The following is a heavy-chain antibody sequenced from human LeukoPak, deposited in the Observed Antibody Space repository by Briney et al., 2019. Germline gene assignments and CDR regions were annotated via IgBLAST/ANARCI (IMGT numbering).Heavy chain of an antibody. Sequence: GGSLRLSCAASGFTFSSYSMNWVRQAPGKGLEWVSSISSSSSYIYYADSVKGRFTISRDNAKNSLYLQMNSLRAEDTAVYYCARPASHTYSSGLHLDYWGQGTLVTVSS. J-gene: IGHJ4*02. CDR2: ISSSSSYI. CDR1: GFTFSSYS. V-gene: IGHV3-21*01. D-gene: IGHD6-19*01. CDR3: ARPASHTYSSGLHLDY.